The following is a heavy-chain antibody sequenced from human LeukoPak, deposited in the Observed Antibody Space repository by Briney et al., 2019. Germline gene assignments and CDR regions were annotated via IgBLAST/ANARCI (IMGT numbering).Heavy chain of an antibody. CDR3: ARGGRGYSYGYWWFDP. D-gene: IGHD5-18*01. V-gene: IGHV4-30-2*01. CDR2: IYHSGST. Sequence: PSETLSLTCAVSGGSISSGGYSWSWIRQPPGKGLEWIGYIYHSGSTYYNPSLKSRVTMSVDRSKNQFSLKLSSVTAADTAVYYCARGGRGYSYGYWWFDPWGQGTLVTVSS. CDR1: GGSISSGGYS. J-gene: IGHJ5*02.